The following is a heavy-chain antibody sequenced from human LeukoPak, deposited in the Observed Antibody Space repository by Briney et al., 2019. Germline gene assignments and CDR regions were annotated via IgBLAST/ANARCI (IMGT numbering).Heavy chain of an antibody. CDR1: GGSLSSYY. D-gene: IGHD6-13*01. CDR2: IYYSGST. J-gene: IGHJ4*02. CDR3: AREEGIAAAGTGVTDY. V-gene: IGHV4-59*12. Sequence: SETLSLTCTVSGGSLSSYYWSWIRQPPGQGLEWIAYIYYSGSTNYNPSLKSRVTISVDTSKNQFSLKLSSVTAADTAVYYCAREEGIAAAGTGVTDYWGQGTLVTVSS.